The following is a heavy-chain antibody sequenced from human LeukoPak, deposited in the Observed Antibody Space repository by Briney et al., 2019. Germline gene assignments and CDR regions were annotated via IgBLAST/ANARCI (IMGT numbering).Heavy chain of an antibody. CDR1: GGTFGSYA. D-gene: IGHD3-9*01. CDR3: ARGDILTGYPRGY. CDR2: IIPILGIA. J-gene: IGHJ4*02. V-gene: IGHV1-69*04. Sequence: SVKVSCKASGGTFGSYAISWVRQAPGQGLEWMGRIIPILGIANYAQKFQGRVTITADKSTSTAYMELSSLRSEDTAVYYCARGDILTGYPRGYWGQGTLVTVSS.